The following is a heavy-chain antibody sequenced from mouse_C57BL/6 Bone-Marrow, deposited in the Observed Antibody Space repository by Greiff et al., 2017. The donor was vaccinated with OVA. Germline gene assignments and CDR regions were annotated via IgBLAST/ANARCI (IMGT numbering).Heavy chain of an antibody. J-gene: IGHJ4*01. Sequence: QVQLQQSGAELVRPGTSVKMSCKASGYTFPNYWIGWAKQRPGHGLEWIGDIYPGGGYTNYNEKFKGKATLTADTSSSTAYMQFSSLTSEDSAIYYCAKWDGYSAMDYWGQGTSVTVSS. CDR2: IYPGGGYT. CDR1: GYTFPNYW. V-gene: IGHV1-63*01. D-gene: IGHD2-3*01. CDR3: AKWDGYSAMDY.